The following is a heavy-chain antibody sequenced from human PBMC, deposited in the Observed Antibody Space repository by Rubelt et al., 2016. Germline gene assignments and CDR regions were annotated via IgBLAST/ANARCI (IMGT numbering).Heavy chain of an antibody. J-gene: IGHJ4*02. CDR2: ISSTSSYI. V-gene: IGHV3-21*01. D-gene: IGHD3-22*01. CDR1: GFTFSNYR. CDR3: AKGRRGYYDSSGYYYRRFDY. Sequence: GGGLVKPGGSLRLSCAASGFTFSNYRMTWVRQAPGKGLEWVSSISSTSSYIYYADSVKGRFTISRDNAKNSLYLQMNSLRDDDTAVYYCAKGRRGYYDSSGYYYRRFDYWGQGTLVTVSS.